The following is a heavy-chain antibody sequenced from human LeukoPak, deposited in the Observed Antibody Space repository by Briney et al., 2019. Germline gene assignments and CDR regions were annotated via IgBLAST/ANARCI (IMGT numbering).Heavy chain of an antibody. CDR1: GFTFSDYY. CDR2: ISNSGSAI. V-gene: IGHV3-11*04. J-gene: IGHJ4*02. CDR3: ANSDSSGYYFDGYFDY. Sequence: GGSLRLSCAASGFTFSDYYMSWIRQTPEKGLEWISYISNSGSAIYYADSVKGRFTISRDNSKNTLYLQMNSLRAEDTAVYYCANSDSSGYYFDGYFDYWGQGTLVTVSS. D-gene: IGHD3-22*01.